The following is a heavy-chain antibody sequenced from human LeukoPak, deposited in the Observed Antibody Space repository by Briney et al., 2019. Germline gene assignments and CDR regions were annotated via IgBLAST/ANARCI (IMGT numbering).Heavy chain of an antibody. CDR3: ARRRDIVSTATGTSGPTDY. J-gene: IGHJ4*02. CDR1: GCRFTSYW. CDR2: IYPGDSDT. V-gene: IGHV5-51*01. Sequence: GGSLEISCQGSGCRFTSYWIGWGRQMPGKGLEGMGIIYPGDSDTRYSPSFQGQVTISADKSITTAYLQWSSLKASDTAMYYCARRRDIVSTATGTSGPTDYWGQGTLVTVSS. D-gene: IGHD5/OR15-5a*01.